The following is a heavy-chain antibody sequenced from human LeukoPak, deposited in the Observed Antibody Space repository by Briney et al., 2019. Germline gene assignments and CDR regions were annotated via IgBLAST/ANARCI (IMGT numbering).Heavy chain of an antibody. CDR3: AGLEGRYSTGMYYDMYYYFDY. V-gene: IGHV4-4*02. J-gene: IGHJ4*02. Sequence: SETLSLTCAVFGASISSLNLWSWVRQPPGKGLEWIGEMYLSGTATYNPSLRGRVTISIDKSENKFSLKLTSVTAADTAVYFCAGLEGRYSTGMYYDMYYYFDYWGQGTLVTVSS. D-gene: IGHD2-8*02. CDR1: GASISSLNL. CDR2: MYLSGTA.